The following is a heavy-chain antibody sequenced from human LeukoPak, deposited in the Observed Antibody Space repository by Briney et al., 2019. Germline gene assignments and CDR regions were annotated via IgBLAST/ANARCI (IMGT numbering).Heavy chain of an antibody. CDR2: IRYYESNK. CDR3: ARRFGDGYKTPVDY. CDR1: GFPFRRYG. J-gene: IGHJ4*02. Sequence: GGSLTLSCAASGFPFRRYGMHWVRQAPPKGLAWVAFIRYYESNKYYAYAVKGQFTISRDNAKNSLYLQMNSLRAEDTAVYYCARRFGDGYKTPVDYWGQGTLVTVSS. D-gene: IGHD5-24*01. V-gene: IGHV3-30*02.